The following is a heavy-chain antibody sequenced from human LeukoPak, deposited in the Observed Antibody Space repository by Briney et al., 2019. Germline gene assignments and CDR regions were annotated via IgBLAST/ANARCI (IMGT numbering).Heavy chain of an antibody. CDR1: GGPISSSSYY. Sequence: KPSETLSPPCPFSGGPISSSSYYWGWIRQPPGKGLGWIGSIYYSGSTYYNPSLKSRVTISVDTSKNQFSLKLSSVTAADTAVYYCARHGRDGDYVAYWGQGTLVTVSS. CDR3: ARHGRDGDYVAY. J-gene: IGHJ4*02. D-gene: IGHD4-17*01. V-gene: IGHV4-39*01. CDR2: IYYSGST.